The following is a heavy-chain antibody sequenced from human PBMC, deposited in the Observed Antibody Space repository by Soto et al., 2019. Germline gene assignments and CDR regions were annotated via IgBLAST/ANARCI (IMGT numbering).Heavy chain of an antibody. D-gene: IGHD3-3*01. J-gene: IGHJ4*02. Sequence: SVKVSCKASGYTFTSYGISWVRQAPGQGLEWMGWISAYNGNTNYAQKLQGRVTMTTDTSTSTAYMELRSLRSDDTAVHYCARASFWSGYYQYWYYFDYWGQGTLVTVSS. V-gene: IGHV1-18*01. CDR1: GYTFTSYG. CDR2: ISAYNGNT. CDR3: ARASFWSGYYQYWYYFDY.